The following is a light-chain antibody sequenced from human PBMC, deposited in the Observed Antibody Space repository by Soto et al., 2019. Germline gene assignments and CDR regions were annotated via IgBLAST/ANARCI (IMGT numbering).Light chain of an antibody. V-gene: IGLV2-23*01. CDR1: SSDVGSYNL. Sequence: QPVLTQPASVSGSPGQSITISCTGTSSDVGSYNLVSWYQQHPGKAPKLMINEGSKRPSGVSNRFSGSKSGNTASLTISGLQAEDEADYYCCSYAGSRRVFGTGTKLTVL. J-gene: IGLJ1*01. CDR3: CSYAGSRRV. CDR2: EGS.